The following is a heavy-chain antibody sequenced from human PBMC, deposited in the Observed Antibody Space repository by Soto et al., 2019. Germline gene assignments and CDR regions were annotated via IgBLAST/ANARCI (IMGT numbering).Heavy chain of an antibody. D-gene: IGHD6-13*01. V-gene: IGHV4-31*03. Sequence: PSETLSLTCTVSGGSISSGGYYWSWIRQHPGKGLEWIGYIYYSGSTYYNPSLKSRVTISVDTSKNQFSLKLSSVTAADTAVYYCARGKTVAAGGLFDYWGQGTLVTVSS. CDR2: IYYSGST. CDR1: GGSISSGGYY. CDR3: ARGKTVAAGGLFDY. J-gene: IGHJ4*02.